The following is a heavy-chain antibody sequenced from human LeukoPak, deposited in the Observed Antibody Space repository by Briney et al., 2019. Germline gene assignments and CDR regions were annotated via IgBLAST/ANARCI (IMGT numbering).Heavy chain of an antibody. CDR1: GFTFSSYE. CDR3: ASLYSSNDY. D-gene: IGHD6-13*01. J-gene: IGHJ4*02. Sequence: GGSLRLSCAASGFTFSSYEMSRVRQAPGKGLEWVSYISSSGSTIYYADSVKGRFTISRDNAKNSLYLQMNSLRAEDTAVYYCASLYSSNDYWGQGTLVTVSS. CDR2: ISSSGSTI. V-gene: IGHV3-48*03.